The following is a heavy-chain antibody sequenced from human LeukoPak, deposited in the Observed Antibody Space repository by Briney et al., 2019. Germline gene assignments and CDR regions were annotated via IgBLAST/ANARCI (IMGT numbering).Heavy chain of an antibody. CDR3: ARVMGPRDGYNSPFDY. CDR2: IIPIFGTA. D-gene: IGHD5-24*01. J-gene: IGHJ4*02. V-gene: IGHV1-69*13. CDR1: GYTFTSYA. Sequence: SVKVSCKASGYTFTSYAMNWVRQAPGQGLEWMGGIIPIFGTANYAQKFQGRVTITADESTSTAYMELSSLRSEDTAVYYCARVMGPRDGYNSPFDYWGQGTLVTVSS.